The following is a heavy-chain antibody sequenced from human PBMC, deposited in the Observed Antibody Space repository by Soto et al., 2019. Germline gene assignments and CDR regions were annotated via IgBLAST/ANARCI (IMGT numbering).Heavy chain of an antibody. D-gene: IGHD4-17*01. CDR1: GYTFTSYY. CDR2: INPSGGST. V-gene: IGHV1-46*01. CDR3: ARDLDYGGNSRSNWFDP. J-gene: IGHJ5*02. Sequence: ASVKVSCKASGYTFTSYYMHWVRQAPGQGLEWMGIINPSGGSTSYAQKFQGRVTMTRDTSTSTAYMELSSLRSEDTAVYYCARDLDYGGNSRSNWFDPWGQGTLVTVSS.